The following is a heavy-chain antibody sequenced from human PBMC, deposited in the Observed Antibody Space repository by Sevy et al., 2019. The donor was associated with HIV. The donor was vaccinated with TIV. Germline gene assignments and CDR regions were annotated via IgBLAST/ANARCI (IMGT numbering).Heavy chain of an antibody. J-gene: IGHJ6*02. D-gene: IGHD6-6*01. CDR3: AKDQYCSRDYYYYGMDV. CDR1: GFTFSSYG. CDR2: IRYDGSNK. V-gene: IGHV3-30*02. Sequence: GGSLRLSCAASGFTFSSYGMHWVRQAPGKGLEWVAFIRYDGSNKYYADSVKGRFTISRDNSKNTLYLQMNSLRAEDTAVYYCAKDQYCSRDYYYYGMDVWGQGTTVTVSS.